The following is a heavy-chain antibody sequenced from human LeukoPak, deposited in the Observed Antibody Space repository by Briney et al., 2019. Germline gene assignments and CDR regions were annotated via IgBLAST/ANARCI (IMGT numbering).Heavy chain of an antibody. CDR2: ISYDGSNK. J-gene: IGHJ4*02. CDR1: GFTFSSYA. Sequence: GGSLRLSCAASGFTFSSYAMHWVRQAPGKGLEWVAVISYDGSNKYYADSVKGRFTISRDNSKNTLYLQMNSLRAEDTAVYYCARPDYYDSSDWGQGTLVTVSS. D-gene: IGHD3-22*01. V-gene: IGHV3-30-3*01. CDR3: ARPDYYDSSD.